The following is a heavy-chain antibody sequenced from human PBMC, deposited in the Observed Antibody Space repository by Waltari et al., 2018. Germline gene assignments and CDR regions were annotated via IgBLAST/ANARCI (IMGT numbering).Heavy chain of an antibody. CDR2: ISYNARNI. CDR1: EFTFSSYA. Sequence: QVQLVESGGGGVQRGRSLRLSCGASEFTFSSYAMHWVRQAPGKGLEWVAVISYNARNIYYVDSVKGRFTISRDNSKKTLYLQMNSLRAEDTAVYYCARDYCDRTNCHGMDVWGQGTTVTVSS. V-gene: IGHV3-30*04. CDR3: ARDYCDRTNCHGMDV. D-gene: IGHD3-22*01. J-gene: IGHJ6*02.